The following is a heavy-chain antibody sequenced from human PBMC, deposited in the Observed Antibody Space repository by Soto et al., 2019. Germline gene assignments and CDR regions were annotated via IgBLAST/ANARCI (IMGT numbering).Heavy chain of an antibody. V-gene: IGHV3-23*01. Sequence: GGSLRLSCEASGFIFSDHAMSWVRQAPGKGLEWVSAISGNGIATYYADSVKGRFTISRDNSKNTLYLQMNRLRADDTAVYFCARVAYTYGWIYDYWGQGSLVTVSS. CDR1: GFIFSDHA. D-gene: IGHD6-19*01. J-gene: IGHJ4*01. CDR3: ARVAYTYGWIYDY. CDR2: ISGNGIAT.